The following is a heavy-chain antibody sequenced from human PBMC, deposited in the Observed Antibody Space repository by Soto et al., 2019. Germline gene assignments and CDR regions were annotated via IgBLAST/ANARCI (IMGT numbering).Heavy chain of an antibody. CDR1: GYTFTGYY. D-gene: IGHD3-10*01. CDR3: ARASDLDYGKNNWFDX. J-gene: IGHJ5*02. V-gene: IGHV1-2*02. CDR2: INPNSGGT. Sequence: ASVKVSCKASGYTFTGYYMHWVRQAPGQGLEWMGWINPNSGGTNFAQKFQGSVTMTRDTSISTAYMELSRLRSDDTAVYYCARASDLDYGKNNWFDXWGQGTLVTVSX.